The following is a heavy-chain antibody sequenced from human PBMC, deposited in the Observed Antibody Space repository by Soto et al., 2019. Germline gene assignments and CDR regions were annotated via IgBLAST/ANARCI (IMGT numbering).Heavy chain of an antibody. CDR3: ARSEMTYNWND. V-gene: IGHV3-23*01. D-gene: IGHD1-1*01. Sequence: GGSLRLSCAASGFTFRGADMGWVRQAPGKGLEWVSSISGSGEMTHYAESVKGRFTISRDNSKNTLYLQMESLRAEDTALYYCARSEMTYNWNDWGQGTLVTVSS. CDR1: GFTFRGAD. CDR2: ISGSGEMT. J-gene: IGHJ4*02.